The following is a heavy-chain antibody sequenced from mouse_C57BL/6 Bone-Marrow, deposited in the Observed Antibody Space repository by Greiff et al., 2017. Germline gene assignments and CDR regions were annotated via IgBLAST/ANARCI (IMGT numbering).Heavy chain of an antibody. CDR3: TAYSYYYAVDY. CDR2: IRLKSDNYAT. CDR1: GFTFSNYW. J-gene: IGHJ4*01. V-gene: IGHV6-3*01. Sequence: EVMLVESGGGLVQPGGSMKLSCVASGFTFSNYWMNWVRQSPEKGLEWVAQIRLKSDNYATNYAESVKGRFTISRDDSKSSVHLQMNNLRAEETGIYYCTAYSYYYAVDYWGQGTSVTVSS. D-gene: IGHD2-10*01.